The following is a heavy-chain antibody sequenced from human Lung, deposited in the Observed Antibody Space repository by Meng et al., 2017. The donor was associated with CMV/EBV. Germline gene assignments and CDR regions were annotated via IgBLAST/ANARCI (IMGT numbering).Heavy chain of an antibody. J-gene: IGHJ5*02. Sequence: GESXKISCAASGFTFSSYSMNWVRQAPGKGLEWVSSISSSSSYIYYADSVKGRFTISRDNAKNSLYLQMNSLRAEDTAVYYCARDDYGSGSYYNGAWFDPWGQGTLVTVPS. CDR2: ISSSSSYI. V-gene: IGHV3-21*01. D-gene: IGHD3-10*01. CDR3: ARDDYGSGSYYNGAWFDP. CDR1: GFTFSSYS.